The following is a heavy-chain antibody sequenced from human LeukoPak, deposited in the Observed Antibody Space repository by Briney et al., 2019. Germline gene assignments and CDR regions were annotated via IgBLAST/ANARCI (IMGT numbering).Heavy chain of an antibody. J-gene: IGHJ6*04. Sequence: SETLSLTCAVYGGSFSGYYWSWIRQPPGKGLEWVWEINGSGGTKYNPSLESRVTISVDTSKNRFSLKLSSVTGADRAVYYCARARIMVRGVMRYVMDGWGKGTTVTVSS. V-gene: IGHV4-34*01. CDR3: ARARIMVRGVMRYVMDG. CDR1: GGSFSGYY. D-gene: IGHD3-10*01. CDR2: INGSGGT.